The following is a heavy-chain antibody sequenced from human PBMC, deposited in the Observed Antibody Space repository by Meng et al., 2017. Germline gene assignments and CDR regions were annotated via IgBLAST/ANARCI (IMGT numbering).Heavy chain of an antibody. Sequence: SVKVSCKASGGTFSSYAISWVRQAPGQGLEWMGGIIPIFGTANYAQKFQGRVTITADESTSTAYMELSSLRSEDTAVYYCARAWGYCSGGSCYSPYYYGMDVWGQGTTVTVSS. D-gene: IGHD2-15*01. J-gene: IGHJ6*02. CDR2: IIPIFGTA. CDR1: GGTFSSYA. V-gene: IGHV1-69*13. CDR3: ARAWGYCSGGSCYSPYYYGMDV.